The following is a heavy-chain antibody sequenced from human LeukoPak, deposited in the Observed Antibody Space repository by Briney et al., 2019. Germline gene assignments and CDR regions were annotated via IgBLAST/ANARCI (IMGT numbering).Heavy chain of an antibody. CDR2: IYYSGST. D-gene: IGHD2-15*01. V-gene: IGHV4-30-4*07. J-gene: IGHJ2*01. Sequence: PSQTLSLTCAVSGGSISSGGYSWSWIRQPPGKGLEWIGYIYYSGSTYYNPSLKSRVTISVDTSKNQFSPKLSSVTAADTAVYYCARRRDCSGGSCYANWYFDLWGRGTLVTVSS. CDR3: ARRRDCSGGSCYANWYFDL. CDR1: GGSISSGGYS.